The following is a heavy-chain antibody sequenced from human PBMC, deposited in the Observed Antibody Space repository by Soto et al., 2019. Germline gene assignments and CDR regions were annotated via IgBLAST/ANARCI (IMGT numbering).Heavy chain of an antibody. Sequence: QITLKESGPTLVKPTQTLTLTCTFSGFSLSTSEVGVGWIRQPPGKALEWIALISWDDDKRYSPSLRSRLTITKDTSKNQVVLTMTNMDPVDTATYYCAPVSITTTEGGAFDIWGQGTMDTVSS. V-gene: IGHV2-5*02. CDR3: APVSITTTEGGAFDI. CDR1: GFSLSTSEVG. CDR2: ISWDDDK. J-gene: IGHJ3*02. D-gene: IGHD1-1*01.